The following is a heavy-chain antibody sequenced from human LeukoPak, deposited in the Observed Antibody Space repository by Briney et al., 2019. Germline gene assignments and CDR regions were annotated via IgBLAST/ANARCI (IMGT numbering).Heavy chain of an antibody. J-gene: IGHJ3*02. CDR2: IYHSGIT. D-gene: IGHD3-10*01. CDR1: GYSISSGYY. CDR3: ARSIVTLWFGELKAGAFDI. V-gene: IGHV4-38-2*02. Sequence: PSETLSLTCTVSGYSISSGYYWGWIRQPPGKGLEWIGSIYHSGITYYNPSLRSRVTISVDTSKNQFSLKLSSVTAADTAVYYCARSIVTLWFGELKAGAFDIWGQGTMVTASS.